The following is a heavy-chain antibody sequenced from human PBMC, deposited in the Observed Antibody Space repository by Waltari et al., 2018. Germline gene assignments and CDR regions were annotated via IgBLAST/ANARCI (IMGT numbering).Heavy chain of an antibody. CDR1: GYTFTAYY. CDR2: IDRNSGDT. CDR3: SRDCTGGSCYGLTYGMDV. D-gene: IGHD2-15*01. J-gene: IGHJ6*02. V-gene: IGHV1-2*02. Sequence: QVQLVQSGAEVKMPGDSVKVSCTASGYTFTAYYIQWVRPAPGQGLEWVGRIDRNSGDTNVAEKFLGRVTMTRDTSITTAYLELRRLRSDDTAIYHCSRDCTGGSCYGLTYGMDVWGQGTLVSVSS.